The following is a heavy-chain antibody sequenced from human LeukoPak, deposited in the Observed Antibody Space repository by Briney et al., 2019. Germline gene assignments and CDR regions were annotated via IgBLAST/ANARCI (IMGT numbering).Heavy chain of an antibody. CDR3: SRAYSTGWLGINDY. V-gene: IGHV3-49*04. J-gene: IGHJ4*02. CDR1: GXTFSDYA. CDR2: IRNKANGGTA. D-gene: IGHD6-19*01. Sequence: GGSLRLSCTASGXTFSDYAMTWVRQAPGKGLEWVGFIRNKANGGTADYAASVKGRFTISRDDSKTIAYLQMNSLKTEDTAVYYCSRAYSTGWLGINDYWGQGVLVTVSS.